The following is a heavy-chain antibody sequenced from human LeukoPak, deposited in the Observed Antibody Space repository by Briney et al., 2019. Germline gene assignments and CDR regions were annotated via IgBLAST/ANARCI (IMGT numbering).Heavy chain of an antibody. V-gene: IGHV4-39*01. CDR2: IYYSGST. D-gene: IGHD6-13*01. CDR1: GGSISSSSYY. Sequence: SETLSLTCTVSGGSISSSSYYWGWIRQPPGKGLEWIGSIYYSGSTYYNPSLKSRVTISVDTSKNQFSLKLSSVTAADTAVYYCATPGGYSSGWYGAEFDYWGQGTLVTVSS. J-gene: IGHJ4*02. CDR3: ATPGGYSSGWYGAEFDY.